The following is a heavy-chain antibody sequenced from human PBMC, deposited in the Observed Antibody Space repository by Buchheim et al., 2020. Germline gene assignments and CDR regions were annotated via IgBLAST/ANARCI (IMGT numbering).Heavy chain of an antibody. CDR2: IRAGGSAI. CDR3: ARDFLDSSGPDAFDI. D-gene: IGHD3-22*01. CDR1: GFSFSTYE. J-gene: IGHJ3*02. V-gene: IGHV3-48*03. Sequence: VQLVESGGGLVQPGGSLRLSCAASGFSFSTYEMNWVRQAPGKGLEWISYIRAGGSAIYYADSVKGRFTISRDDAENSLFLQMSSLRAEDTAVYYCARDFLDSSGPDAFDIWGQGT.